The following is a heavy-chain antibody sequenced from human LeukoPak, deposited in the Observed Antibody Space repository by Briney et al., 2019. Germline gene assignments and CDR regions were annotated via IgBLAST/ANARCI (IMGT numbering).Heavy chain of an antibody. CDR3: ARVIPHGWRQNDF. CDR1: GDFFTTSHW. CDR2: ISEGGMT. J-gene: IGHJ4*02. Sequence: SGTLSLTCAVSGDFFTTSHWWSWVRQPPGKGLEWIGEISEGGMTNYNPSLQSRVTMSLDKSKSQFSLKLTSVTAADTATYFCARVIPHGWRQNDFWGQGTLVTVSS. D-gene: IGHD3-3*01. V-gene: IGHV4-4*02.